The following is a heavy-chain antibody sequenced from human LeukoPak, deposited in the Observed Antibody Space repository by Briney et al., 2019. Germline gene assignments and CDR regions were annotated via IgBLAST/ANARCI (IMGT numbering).Heavy chain of an antibody. D-gene: IGHD2-2*01. V-gene: IGHV1-18*01. CDR1: GYTFTSYG. CDR2: ISAYNGNT. CDR3: ARDFNPDVGVVVVPHNWFDP. J-gene: IGHJ5*02. Sequence: ASVKFSCKASGYTFTSYGISWVRQAPGQGLEWMGWISAYNGNTNYAQKLQGRVTMTRDTSISTAYMELSRLRSDDTAVYYCARDFNPDVGVVVVPHNWFDPWGQGTLVTVSS.